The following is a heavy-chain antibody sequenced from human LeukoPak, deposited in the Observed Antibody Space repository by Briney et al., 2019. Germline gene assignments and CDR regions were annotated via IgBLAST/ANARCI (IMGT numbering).Heavy chain of an antibody. CDR1: GFTFSSYS. CDR3: ARVNKWAFDI. V-gene: IGHV3-30*03. J-gene: IGHJ3*02. CDR2: ISYDGSNK. D-gene: IGHD1/OR15-1a*01. Sequence: GGSLRLSCAASGFTFSSYSMNWVRQAPGKGLEWVAVISYDGSNKYYADSVKGRFTISRDNSKNTLYLQMNSLRAEDTAVYYCARVNKWAFDIWGQGTMVTVSS.